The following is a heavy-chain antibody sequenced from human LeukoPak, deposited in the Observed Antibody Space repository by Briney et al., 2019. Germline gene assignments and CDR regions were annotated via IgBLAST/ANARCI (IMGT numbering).Heavy chain of an antibody. CDR2: IYHSGST. Sequence: PSQTLSLTCAVSGGSISSGGYSWSWIRQPPGKGLEWIGYIYHSGSTYYNPSLKSRVTISVDRSKNQFSLKLSSVTAADTAVYYCASASLSMVRGYYFDYWGQGTLVTVSS. CDR3: ASASLSMVRGYYFDY. CDR1: GGSISSGGYS. D-gene: IGHD3-10*01. V-gene: IGHV4-30-2*01. J-gene: IGHJ4*02.